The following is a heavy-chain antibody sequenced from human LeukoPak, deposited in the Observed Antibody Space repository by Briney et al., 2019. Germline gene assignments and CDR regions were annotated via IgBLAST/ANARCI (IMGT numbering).Heavy chain of an antibody. D-gene: IGHD3-22*01. Sequence: PGGSLRLSCAASGFTFSFYWMHWVRQAPGKGLVWVSHINTDGNSTSYADSVKGRFTISRDNAKNTLFLQMNSLRAEDTAVYYCARAREKYYYDSSGRGDAFDIWGQGTMVIVSS. CDR3: ARAREKYYYDSSGRGDAFDI. CDR1: GFTFSFYW. V-gene: IGHV3-74*01. J-gene: IGHJ3*02. CDR2: INTDGNST.